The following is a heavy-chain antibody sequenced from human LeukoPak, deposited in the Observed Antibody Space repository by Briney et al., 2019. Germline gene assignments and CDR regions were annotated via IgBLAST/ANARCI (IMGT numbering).Heavy chain of an antibody. CDR2: INPNSGGT. CDR3: ARVGLLGATTPDFDY. Sequence: GASVKVSCKASGYTFTGYYMHWVRQAPGQGLEWMGWINPNSGGTNYAQKFQGRVTMTRDTSISTAYMELSRLRSDDTAVYYCARVGLLGATTPDFDYWGQGTLVTVSS. D-gene: IGHD1-26*01. J-gene: IGHJ4*02. V-gene: IGHV1-2*02. CDR1: GYTFTGYY.